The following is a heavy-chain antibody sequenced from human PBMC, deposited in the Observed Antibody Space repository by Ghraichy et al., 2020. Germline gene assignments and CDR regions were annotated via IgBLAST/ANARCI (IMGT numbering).Heavy chain of an antibody. J-gene: IGHJ3*02. CDR3: AKDEEQWLLLDAFDI. CDR1: GFTFSSYA. CDR2: ISGSGGST. D-gene: IGHD6-19*01. Sequence: GGSLRLACAASGFTFSSYAMSWVRQAPGKGLEWVSAISGSGGSTYYADSVKGRFTISRDNSKNTLYLQMNSLRAEDTAVYYCAKDEEQWLLLDAFDIWGQGTMVTVSS. V-gene: IGHV3-23*01.